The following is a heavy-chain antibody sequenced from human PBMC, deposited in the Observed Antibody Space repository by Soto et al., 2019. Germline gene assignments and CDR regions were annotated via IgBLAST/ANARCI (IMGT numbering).Heavy chain of an antibody. D-gene: IGHD4-17*01. J-gene: IGHJ5*02. Sequence: LSLTCAVYGGSFSGYYWSWIRQPPGKGLEWIGEINHSGSTNYNPSLKSRVTISVDTSKNQFSLKLSSVTAADTAVYYCARGFMTTVTLNWFDPWGQGTLVTVSS. CDR2: INHSGST. V-gene: IGHV4-34*01. CDR1: GGSFSGYY. CDR3: ARGFMTTVTLNWFDP.